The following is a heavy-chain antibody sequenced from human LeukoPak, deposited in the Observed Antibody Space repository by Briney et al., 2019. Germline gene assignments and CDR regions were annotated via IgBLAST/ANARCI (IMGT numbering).Heavy chain of an antibody. Sequence: PSETLSLTCTVSGYSISSGYYWGWIRQPPGKGLEWIGSIYYSGSTYYNPSLKSRVTISVDTSKNQFSLKLSSVTAADTAVYYCARDWAAAEHYYYGMDVWGQGTTVTVSS. CDR3: ARDWAAAEHYYYGMDV. CDR1: GYSISSGYY. D-gene: IGHD6-13*01. CDR2: IYYSGST. J-gene: IGHJ6*02. V-gene: IGHV4-38-2*02.